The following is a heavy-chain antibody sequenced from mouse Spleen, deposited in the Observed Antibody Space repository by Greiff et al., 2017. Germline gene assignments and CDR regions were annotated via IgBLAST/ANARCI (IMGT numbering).Heavy chain of an antibody. V-gene: IGHV2-5-1*01. J-gene: IGHJ4*01. Sequence: VMLVESGPSLVQPSQSLSITCTVSGFSLTSYGVHWVRQSPGKGLEWLGVIWRGGSTDYNAAFMSRLSITKDNSKSQVFFKMSSLQADDTAIYYCANNYYYAMDYWGQGTSVTVSS. CDR2: IWRGGST. CDR1: GFSLTSYG. CDR3: ANNYYYAMDY.